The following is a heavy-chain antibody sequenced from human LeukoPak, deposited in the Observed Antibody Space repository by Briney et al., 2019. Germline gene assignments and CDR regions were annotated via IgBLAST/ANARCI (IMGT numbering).Heavy chain of an antibody. CDR2: INHSGST. Sequence: SETLSLTCAVYGGSFSGYYWSWIRQPPGKGLEWNGEINHSGSTNYNPSLKSRVTISVDTSKNQFSLKLSSVTAADTAVYYCARAIVRGYSSSWYRPPSFPARSTPDSYFDCWGQGTLVTVSS. D-gene: IGHD6-13*01. CDR1: GGSFSGYY. J-gene: IGHJ4*02. V-gene: IGHV4-34*01. CDR3: ARAIVRGYSSSWYRPPSFPARSTPDSYFDC.